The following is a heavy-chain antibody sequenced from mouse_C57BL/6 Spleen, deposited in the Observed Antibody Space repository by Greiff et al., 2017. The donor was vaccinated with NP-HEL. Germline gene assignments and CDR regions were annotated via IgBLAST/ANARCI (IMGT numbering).Heavy chain of an antibody. CDR1: GYTFTSYW. CDR3: ARNYYGSSQFAY. V-gene: IGHV1-59*01. CDR2: IDPSDSYT. D-gene: IGHD1-1*01. Sequence: VQLQQPGAELVRPGTSVKLSCKASGYTFTSYWMHWVKQRPGQGLEWIGVIDPSDSYTNYNQKFKGKATLTVDTSSSTAYMQLSSLTSEDSAVYYCARNYYGSSQFAYWGQGTLVTVSA. J-gene: IGHJ3*01.